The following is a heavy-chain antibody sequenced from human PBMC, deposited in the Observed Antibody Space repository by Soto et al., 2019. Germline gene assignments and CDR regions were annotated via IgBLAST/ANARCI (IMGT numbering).Heavy chain of an antibody. CDR2: INPNSGGT. CDR3: ARDMEWELLRGPDAFDI. Sequence: ASVKVSCKASGYTFTGYYMHWVRQAPGQGLEWMGWINPNSGGTNYAQKFQGRVTMTRDTSISTAYMELSRLRSDDTAVYYCARDMEWELLRGPDAFDIWGQGTMVTVSS. J-gene: IGHJ3*02. CDR1: GYTFTGYY. D-gene: IGHD1-26*01. V-gene: IGHV1-2*02.